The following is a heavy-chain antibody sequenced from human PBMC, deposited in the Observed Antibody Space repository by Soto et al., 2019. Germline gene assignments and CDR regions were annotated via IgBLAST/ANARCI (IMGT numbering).Heavy chain of an antibody. J-gene: IGHJ4*02. D-gene: IGHD2-2*02. CDR3: ARSSIVVVPAAIRAGGGIDY. CDR2: ISSSGSTI. CDR1: GFTFSSYE. Sequence: EVQLVESGGGLVQPGGSLRLSCAASGFTFSSYEMNWVRQAPGKGLEWVSYISSSGSTIYYADSVKGRFTISRDNAKNSLYLQMNSLGAEDTAVYYCARSSIVVVPAAIRAGGGIDYWGQGTLVTVSS. V-gene: IGHV3-48*03.